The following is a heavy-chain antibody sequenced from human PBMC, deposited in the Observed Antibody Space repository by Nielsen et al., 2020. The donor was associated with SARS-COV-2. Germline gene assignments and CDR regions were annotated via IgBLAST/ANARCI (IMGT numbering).Heavy chain of an antibody. D-gene: IGHD6-13*01. Sequence: GGSLRLSCAASGLSISDSGMHWVRQASGRGLEWLGRIRSKSHSYETVYAVSVRDRFTISRDDSENTAYLQMNSLRTEDTAVYFCARVNPVSDSWFDALDIWGQGTMVTVSS. V-gene: IGHV3-73*01. CDR2: IRSKSHSYET. CDR3: ARVNPVSDSWFDALDI. J-gene: IGHJ3*02. CDR1: GLSISDSG.